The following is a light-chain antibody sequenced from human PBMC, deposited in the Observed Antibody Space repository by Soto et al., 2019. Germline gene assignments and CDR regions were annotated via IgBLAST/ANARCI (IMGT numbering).Light chain of an antibody. J-gene: IGKJ4*01. V-gene: IGKV3-11*01. CDR1: QSVSSY. Sequence: EIVLTQSPATLSLSPGERATLSCRASQSVSSYLAWYQQKPGQAPRLLIYDASNRATGIPARFSGSGSGTDFTLTISSLEPEDFAVYYCKKRSNWPQLTFGGGTKVDIK. CDR3: KKRSNWPQLT. CDR2: DAS.